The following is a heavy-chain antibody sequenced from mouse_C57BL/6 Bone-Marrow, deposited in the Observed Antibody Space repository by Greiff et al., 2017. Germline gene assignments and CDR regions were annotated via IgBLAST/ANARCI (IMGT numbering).Heavy chain of an antibody. Sequence: QVQLQQSGPELVKPGASVKISCKASGYAFSSSWMNWVKQRPGKGLEWIGRIYPGDGDTNYNGKFKGKATLTADKSSSTAYMQLSSLTSEDSAVYFFARPHGYPFAYWGQGTLVTVSA. D-gene: IGHD2-2*01. CDR3: ARPHGYPFAY. CDR2: IYPGDGDT. J-gene: IGHJ3*01. CDR1: GYAFSSSW. V-gene: IGHV1-82*01.